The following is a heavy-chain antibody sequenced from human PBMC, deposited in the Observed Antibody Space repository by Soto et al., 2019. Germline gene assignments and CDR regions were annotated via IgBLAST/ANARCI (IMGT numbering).Heavy chain of an antibody. J-gene: IGHJ6*02. Sequence: SETLCPSSAVAGGSLGGGGGCWRCIRQPPGKGLEWITSIYYTGTPYYNPSLKSRVTIFVDTSKNQFSLKLSSVTAADTAVYYCPRAAPVVPDVWGQGTTVTVSS. D-gene: IGHD3-10*02. V-gene: IGHV4-30-2*03. CDR3: PRAAPVVPDV. CDR2: IYYTGTP. CDR1: GGSLGGGGGC.